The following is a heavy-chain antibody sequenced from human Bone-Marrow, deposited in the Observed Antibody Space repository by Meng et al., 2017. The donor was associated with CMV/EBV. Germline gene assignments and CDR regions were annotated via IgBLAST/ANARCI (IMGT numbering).Heavy chain of an antibody. V-gene: IGHV1-69*10. CDR2: IIPIRGIS. Sequence: SYAISWVRKAPGQGLEWMGGIIPIRGISNYAQKFQGRVTITADKSTSTAYMELSSLRSEDTAVYYCAREGGPFVVVPAAPGSWFDPWGQGTLVTVSS. CDR1: SYA. CDR3: AREGGPFVVVPAAPGSWFDP. J-gene: IGHJ5*02. D-gene: IGHD2-2*01.